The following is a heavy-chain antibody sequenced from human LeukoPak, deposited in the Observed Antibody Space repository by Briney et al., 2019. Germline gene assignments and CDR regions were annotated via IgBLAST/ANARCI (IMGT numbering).Heavy chain of an antibody. CDR1: GDSISSGDYY. J-gene: IGHJ5*02. CDR3: ARARVGNQFDP. D-gene: IGHD1-14*01. V-gene: IGHV4-61*02. Sequence: SETLSLTCTVSGDSISSGDYYWSWIRQPAGKGLEWIGRISSSGSTNYNPSLKSRVTISVDTSKNQFSLKLSSVTAADTAVYYCARARVGNQFDPWGQGTLVTVSS. CDR2: ISSSGST.